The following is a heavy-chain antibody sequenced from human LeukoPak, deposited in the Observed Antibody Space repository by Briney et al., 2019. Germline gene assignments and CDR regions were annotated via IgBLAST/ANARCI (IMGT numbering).Heavy chain of an antibody. D-gene: IGHD6-19*01. J-gene: IGHJ4*02. Sequence: PSETLSLTCTVSGGSINSYYWSWIRQPPGKGLECIGYIYYSGNTNHNPSLKSRVTISVDKSKNQFSLKLSSVTAADTAVYYCARVVYRSGWDLDYWGQGTLVTVSS. V-gene: IGHV4-59*01. CDR2: IYYSGNT. CDR3: ARVVYRSGWDLDY. CDR1: GGSINSYY.